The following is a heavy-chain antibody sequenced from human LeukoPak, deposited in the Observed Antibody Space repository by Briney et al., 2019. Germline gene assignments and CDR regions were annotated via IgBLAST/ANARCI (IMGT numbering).Heavy chain of an antibody. CDR2: VSYDGNNK. V-gene: IGHV3-30*01. Sequence: GGSLRLSCAASGFTFSRNVMHWVRQAPGKGLEWVALVSYDGNNKFYADSVKGRFTISRDNSRNTLYLQMNSLRGEDAAVYSCARGGIPTGPYYYFYYMDVWGKGTAVTVSS. J-gene: IGHJ6*03. D-gene: IGHD3-10*01. CDR3: ARGGIPTGPYYYFYYMDV. CDR1: GFTFSRNV.